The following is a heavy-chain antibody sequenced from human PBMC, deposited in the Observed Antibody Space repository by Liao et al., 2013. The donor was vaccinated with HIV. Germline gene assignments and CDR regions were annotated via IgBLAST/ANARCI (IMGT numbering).Heavy chain of an antibody. V-gene: IGHV4-61*02. CDR3: AREIAGSDHYYYYYMDV. D-gene: IGHD2-21*01. J-gene: IGHJ6*03. CDR1: GGSISSGTHY. Sequence: QVQLQESGPGLVKPSQTLSLTCTVSGGSISSGTHYWSWIRQPAGKGLEWIGRIFPSGYTNYNPSLKSRVTISVDTSKNQFSLNLSSVTAADTALYYCAREIAGSDHYYYYYMDVWGKGTTVTVSS. CDR2: IFPSGYT.